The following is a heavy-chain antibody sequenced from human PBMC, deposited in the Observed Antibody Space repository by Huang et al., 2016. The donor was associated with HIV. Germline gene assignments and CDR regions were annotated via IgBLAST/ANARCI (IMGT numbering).Heavy chain of an antibody. V-gene: IGHV4-61*09. D-gene: IGHD6-6*01. CDR1: GGSISSGSYY. Sequence: QVQLQESGPGLVKPSQTLSLTCTVSGGSISSGSYYWSWIRQPAGKGLEWIGHIYTSGNTNFNPSLKSRVTISLDTSQNQFSLNLTSVTVADTAVYFCARDRLRSRFHHWDQGTLVTVSS. CDR3: ARDRLRSRFHH. J-gene: IGHJ1*01. CDR2: IYTSGNT.